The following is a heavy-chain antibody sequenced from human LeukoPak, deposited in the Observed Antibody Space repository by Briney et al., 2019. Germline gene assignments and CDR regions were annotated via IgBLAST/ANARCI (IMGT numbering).Heavy chain of an antibody. V-gene: IGHV3-66*01. CDR1: GFTVSSNY. CDR2: FYTSGRT. CDR3: ARSVSGGSSDH. D-gene: IGHD3-10*01. J-gene: IGHJ4*02. Sequence: GGSLRLSCVASGFTVSSNYLNWVRQAPGKGLEWVSVFYTSGRTYHADSVKGRFTISRDNAETSLYMQMNGLRAEDTAVYYCARSVSGGSSDHWGQGTLVTVSS.